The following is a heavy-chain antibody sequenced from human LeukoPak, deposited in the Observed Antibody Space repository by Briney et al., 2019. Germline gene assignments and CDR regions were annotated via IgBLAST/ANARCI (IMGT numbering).Heavy chain of an antibody. V-gene: IGHV4-34*01. CDR3: ERWEGGSYYDFDY. CDR1: GVSFSGYY. D-gene: IGHD1-26*01. CDR2: INHSGST. J-gene: IGHJ4*02. Sequence: SETLSNTCAVYGVSFSGYYWSWIRQRPGKGRVWFGEINHSGSTNYTPSLKSRVTITVDTSKNQFSLKLSSVPAADTAVYYCERWEGGSYYDFDYWGQGTLVTVSS.